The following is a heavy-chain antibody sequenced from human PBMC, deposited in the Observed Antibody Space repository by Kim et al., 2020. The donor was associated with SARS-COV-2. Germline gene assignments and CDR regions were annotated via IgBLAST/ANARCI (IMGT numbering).Heavy chain of an antibody. CDR3: AKDENEGYTHIAPHY. D-gene: IGHD5-12*01. Sequence: ADSVEGRFTVSRDNNNNTLYLQMSSMRTEDTAVYYCAKDENEGYTHIAPHYWGQGTLVTVSS. V-gene: IGHV3-30*02. J-gene: IGHJ4*02.